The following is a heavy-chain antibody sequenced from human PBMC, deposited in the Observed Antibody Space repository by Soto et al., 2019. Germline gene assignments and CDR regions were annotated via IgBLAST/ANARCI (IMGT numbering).Heavy chain of an antibody. CDR1: GYTFTSHA. Sequence: QVQLVQSGAEVKKPGASLTVSCKSSGYTFTSHALHWVRQAPGQGLEWMGWINTGNGNTKYSQRFQGRVTIIRDTSATTVYMALRSLKSEDTAVYYCARGSSDWFPYFDFWGQGTLVTVSS. V-gene: IGHV1-3*04. CDR3: ARGSSDWFPYFDF. J-gene: IGHJ4*02. CDR2: INTGNGNT. D-gene: IGHD3-9*01.